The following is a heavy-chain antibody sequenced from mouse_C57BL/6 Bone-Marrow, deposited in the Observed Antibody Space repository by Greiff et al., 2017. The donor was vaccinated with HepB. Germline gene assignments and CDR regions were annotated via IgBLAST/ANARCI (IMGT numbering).Heavy chain of an antibody. Sequence: VQLQQSGPELVKPGASVKISCKASGYAFSSSWMNWVKQRPGKGLEWIGRIYPGDGDTNYNGKFKGKATLTADKSSSTAYMQLSSLTSEDSAVYFCARDDYDGLYYFDYWGQGTTLTVSS. CDR2: IYPGDGDT. CDR3: ARDDYDGLYYFDY. D-gene: IGHD2-4*01. J-gene: IGHJ2*01. CDR1: GYAFSSSW. V-gene: IGHV1-82*01.